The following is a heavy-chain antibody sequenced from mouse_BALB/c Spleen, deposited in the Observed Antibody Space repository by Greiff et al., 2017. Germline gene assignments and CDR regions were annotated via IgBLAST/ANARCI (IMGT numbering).Heavy chain of an antibody. V-gene: IGHV4-1*02. CDR3: ARPVYYGSSSDAMDY. CDR2: INPDSSTI. Sequence: DVKLVESGGGLVQPGGSLKLSCAASGFAFSRYWMSWVRQAPGKGLEWIGEINPDSSTINYTPSLKDKFIISRDNAKNTLYLQMSKVRSEDTALYYCARPVYYGSSSDAMDYWGQGTSVTVSA. CDR1: GFAFSRYW. J-gene: IGHJ4*01. D-gene: IGHD1-1*01.